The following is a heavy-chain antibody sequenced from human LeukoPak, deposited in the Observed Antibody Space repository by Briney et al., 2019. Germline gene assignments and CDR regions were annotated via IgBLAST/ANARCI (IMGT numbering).Heavy chain of an antibody. D-gene: IGHD6-19*01. CDR3: ARHVGGSGWYHPIDY. J-gene: IGHJ4*02. CDR1: GYTFTGYY. V-gene: IGHV1-2*02. CDR2: INPSSGGI. Sequence: GSVQVSCKASGYTFTGYYMHSVRQAPGQGLEWMGWINPSSGGINYEGRCQGGATMTRDTSTSTAYMEMSRLRSDNTGVYYCARHVGGSGWYHPIDYSGQGTLVTVSA.